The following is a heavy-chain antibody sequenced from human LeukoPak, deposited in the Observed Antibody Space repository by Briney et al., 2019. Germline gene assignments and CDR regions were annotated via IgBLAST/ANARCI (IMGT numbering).Heavy chain of an antibody. J-gene: IGHJ4*02. CDR3: AKGLGGNPAY. D-gene: IGHD3-16*01. CDR2: ISSSSSTI. Sequence: GGSLRLSCAASGFTFSSYSMNWVRQAPGKGLEWVSYISSSSSTIYYADSVKGRFTISRDSSKNTLYLQMNSLRAEDTAIYYCAKGLGGNPAYWGQGTLVTVSS. V-gene: IGHV3-48*01. CDR1: GFTFSSYS.